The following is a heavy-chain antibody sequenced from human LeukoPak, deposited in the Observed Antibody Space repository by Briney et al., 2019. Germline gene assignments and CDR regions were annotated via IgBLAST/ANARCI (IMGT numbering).Heavy chain of an antibody. D-gene: IGHD1-26*01. V-gene: IGHV3-23*01. Sequence: GGSLRLSCAASGFTFSSYAMGWVRQAPGKGLECVSALSGSGGSTYYTDSVKGRFTISRDNSKNTLYLQMNSLRAEDTAVDYCAKDGEYSGSLDAFDIWGQGTMVTVSS. J-gene: IGHJ3*02. CDR3: AKDGEYSGSLDAFDI. CDR2: LSGSGGST. CDR1: GFTFSSYA.